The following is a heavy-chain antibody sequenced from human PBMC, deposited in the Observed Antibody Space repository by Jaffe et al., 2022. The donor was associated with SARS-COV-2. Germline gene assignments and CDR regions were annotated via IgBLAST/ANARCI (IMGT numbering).Heavy chain of an antibody. V-gene: IGHV3-49*03. Sequence: EVQLVESGGGLVQPGRSLTLSCTATGFAFSDHVVSWFRQAPGKGLDWVGFIRSKAYGGTTEYAASVQGRISISRDDSKSTAYLQMSSLKTEDTAVYYCARRYFDTSGFYYVDFWGQGTPVIVSS. CDR1: GFAFSDHV. CDR2: IRSKAYGGTT. J-gene: IGHJ4*02. D-gene: IGHD3-22*01. CDR3: ARRYFDTSGFYYVDF.